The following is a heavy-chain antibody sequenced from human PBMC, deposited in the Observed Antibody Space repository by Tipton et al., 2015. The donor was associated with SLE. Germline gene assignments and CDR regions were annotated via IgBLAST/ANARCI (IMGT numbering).Heavy chain of an antibody. V-gene: IGHV4-59*01. CDR1: SDSMSSYY. CDR2: IYYSGST. CDR3: ARGELYSGASLYYFEC. J-gene: IGHJ4*02. Sequence: TLSLTCTVSSDSMSSYYWSWIRQPPGKGLEWIGCIYYSGSTNYNPSLKSRLTMSVDTSKNQFSLKLTSVTAADTAVYYCARGELYSGASLYYFECWGQGTLVTVSS. D-gene: IGHD1-7*01.